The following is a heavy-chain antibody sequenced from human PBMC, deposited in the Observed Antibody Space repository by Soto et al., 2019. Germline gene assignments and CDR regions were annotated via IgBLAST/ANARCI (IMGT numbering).Heavy chain of an antibody. V-gene: IGHV3-7*05. J-gene: IGHJ6*02. CDR2: IKQDGSEK. CDR1: GFTFSSYW. D-gene: IGHD6-19*01. CDR3: ARGIAVALGYGMDV. Sequence: GGSLRLSCAASGFTFSSYWMSWVRQAPGKGLEWVANIKQDGSEKYYVDSVKGRFTISRDNAKNSLYLQMNSLRAEDTAVYYCARGIAVALGYGMDVWGQGTTVTVSS.